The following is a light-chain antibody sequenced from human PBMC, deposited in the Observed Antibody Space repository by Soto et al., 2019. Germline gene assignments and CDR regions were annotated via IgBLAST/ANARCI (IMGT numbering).Light chain of an antibody. Sequence: DIVMTQSPDSLAVSLGETATINCKSSQSVLSSSNNKNYLAWYQQKPGQPPKLLIYWASTRGSGVPDRFSGSGSGREFTLTISSLQAEDVGVYYCQQNYTTPWTFGQGTKVDSK. CDR1: QSVLSSSNNKNY. CDR2: WAS. CDR3: QQNYTTPWT. V-gene: IGKV4-1*01. J-gene: IGKJ1*01.